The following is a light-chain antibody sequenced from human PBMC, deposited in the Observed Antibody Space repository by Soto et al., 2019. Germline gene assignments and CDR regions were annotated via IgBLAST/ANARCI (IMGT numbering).Light chain of an antibody. V-gene: IGKV1-5*02. CDR3: QQYDSFPVT. J-gene: IGKJ5*01. CDR2: AAS. Sequence: DFQMTQSVSTLCASVGDRVTIICRGSQSIGTLLAWYQQKQGKAPKLLIFAASSLPSGVPSRFSGSGSGTDFRLTISTMQPDDFATYYCQQYDSFPVTFGQGTRLDI. CDR1: QSIGTL.